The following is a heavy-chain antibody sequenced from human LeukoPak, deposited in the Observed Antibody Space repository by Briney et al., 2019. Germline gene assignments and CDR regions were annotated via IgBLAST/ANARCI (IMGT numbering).Heavy chain of an antibody. V-gene: IGHV5-51*01. CDR3: ARLRWYCSGGSCYSGYNWFAP. Sequence: GESLKISCKGSGYSFTSYWIGWVRQMPWKGLEWMGIIYPGDSDTRYSPSFQGQVTISADKSISTAYLQWSSLKASDTAMYYCARLRWYCSGGSCYSGYNWFAPWGQGTLVTVSS. D-gene: IGHD2-15*01. CDR2: IYPGDSDT. J-gene: IGHJ5*02. CDR1: GYSFTSYW.